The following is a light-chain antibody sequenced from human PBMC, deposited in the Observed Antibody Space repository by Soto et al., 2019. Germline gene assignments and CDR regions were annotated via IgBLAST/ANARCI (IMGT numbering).Light chain of an antibody. J-gene: IGKJ2*01. V-gene: IGKV1-5*03. CDR3: QEYKSYSPYT. CDR1: QTIGSW. Sequence: DIQLTQFPSTLSASIGDRVTITCRATQTIGSWSAWYQQKPGKAPKLLIYRASSLETGVPSRFSGSGSGTEFTLTISSLQPDDFASYYCQEYKSYSPYTFGQGTRLEIK. CDR2: RAS.